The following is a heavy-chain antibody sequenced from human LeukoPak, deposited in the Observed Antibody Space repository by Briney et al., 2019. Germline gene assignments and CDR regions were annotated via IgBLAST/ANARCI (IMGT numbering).Heavy chain of an antibody. D-gene: IGHD3-3*01. CDR1: GGSFSGYF. J-gene: IGHJ5*02. V-gene: IGHV4-34*01. CDR2: INHSGST. Sequence: SETLSLTCAVYGGSFSGYFWSWIRQPPGKGLEWIGEINHSGSTNYNPSLKSRVTISVDTSKNQFSLKLSSVTAADTAVYYCARGLGIFGVSWFDPWGQKTLVTVSS. CDR3: ARGLGIFGVSWFDP.